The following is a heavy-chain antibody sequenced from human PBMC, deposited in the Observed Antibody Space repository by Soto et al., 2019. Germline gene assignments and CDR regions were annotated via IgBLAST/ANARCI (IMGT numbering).Heavy chain of an antibody. CDR2: INPNSGGT. Sequence: ASVKVSFKASGYPFTGYYMHLVRQAPGQGLEWMGWINPNSGGTNYSQKFQGRVTMTRDTSISTAYMELSRLRSDDTAVYYCARAHYYDSSGSFDYWGQGTMVTVSS. J-gene: IGHJ4*02. V-gene: IGHV1-2*02. D-gene: IGHD3-22*01. CDR3: ARAHYYDSSGSFDY. CDR1: GYPFTGYY.